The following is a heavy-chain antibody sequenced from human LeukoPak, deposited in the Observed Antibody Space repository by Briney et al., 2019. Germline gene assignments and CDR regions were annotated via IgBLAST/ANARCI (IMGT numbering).Heavy chain of an antibody. J-gene: IGHJ4*02. Sequence: GGSLRLSCAASGFTFSSYSMNWVRQAPGKGLEWVSSISSSSSYIYYADSVKGRFTISRDNAKNSLYLQMNSLKAEDTAVYYCAPEIRYCSSTSCSYIGYWGQGTLVTVSS. CDR1: GFTFSSYS. D-gene: IGHD2-2*01. CDR2: ISSSSSYI. CDR3: APEIRYCSSTSCSYIGY. V-gene: IGHV3-21*01.